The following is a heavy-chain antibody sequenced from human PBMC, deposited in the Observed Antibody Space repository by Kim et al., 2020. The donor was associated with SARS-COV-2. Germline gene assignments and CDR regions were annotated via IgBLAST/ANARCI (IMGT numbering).Heavy chain of an antibody. V-gene: IGHV3-53*01. CDR1: GFTVSSNY. CDR3: ARDLSDYYGSGSHV. Sequence: GGSLRLSCAASGFTVSSNYMSWVRQAPGKGLEWVSVIYSGGSTYYADSVKGRFTISRDNSKNTLYLQMNSLRAEDTAVYYCARDLSDYYGSGSHVWGQGTLVTVSS. CDR2: IYSGGST. D-gene: IGHD3-10*01. J-gene: IGHJ4*02.